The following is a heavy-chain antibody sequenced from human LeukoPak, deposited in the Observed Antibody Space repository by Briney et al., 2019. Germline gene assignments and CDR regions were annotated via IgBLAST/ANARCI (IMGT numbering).Heavy chain of an antibody. CDR3: ARTRYSGSYGGADY. J-gene: IGHJ4*02. V-gene: IGHV3-20*01. CDR2: INWNGGTT. Sequence: PGGSPRLSCAASGFTFDAHGMTWVRQAPGKGLEWVSGINWNGGTTGYADSVKGRFTISRDNAKNSLYLQMSSLRAEDTALYHCARTRYSGSYGGADYWGQGTLVTVSS. D-gene: IGHD1-26*01. CDR1: GFTFDAHG.